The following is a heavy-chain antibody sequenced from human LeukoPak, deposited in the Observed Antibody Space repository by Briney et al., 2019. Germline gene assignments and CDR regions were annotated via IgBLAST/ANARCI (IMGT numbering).Heavy chain of an antibody. Sequence: GGSLRLSCAASGFTFSSYAMSWVRQAPGKGLEWVSAISGSGGSTYYADSVKGRFTNSRDNSKNTQNTLYLQMNSLRAEDTAVYYCAKLGTYGDYYFDYWGQGTLVTVSS. CDR2: ISGSGGST. J-gene: IGHJ4*02. V-gene: IGHV3-23*01. CDR3: AKLGTYGDYYFDY. D-gene: IGHD4-17*01. CDR1: GFTFSSYA.